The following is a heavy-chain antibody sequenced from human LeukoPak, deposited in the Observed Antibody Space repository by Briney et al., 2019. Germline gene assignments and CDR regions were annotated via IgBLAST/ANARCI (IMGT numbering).Heavy chain of an antibody. Sequence: ASVKVSCKASGYIFTNHAMHWVRQAPGQGLEWMGWINAANGDTKYSQKFQGRVTITRDTSASTVYMELSSLRSEDTAVYYCARTAGRTFDYWGQGTLVTVSS. CDR3: ARTAGRTFDY. D-gene: IGHD6-6*01. CDR2: INAANGDT. CDR1: GYIFTNHA. V-gene: IGHV1-3*01. J-gene: IGHJ4*02.